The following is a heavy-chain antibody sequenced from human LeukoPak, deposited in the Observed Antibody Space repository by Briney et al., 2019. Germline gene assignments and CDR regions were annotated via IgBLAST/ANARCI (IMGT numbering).Heavy chain of an antibody. D-gene: IGHD2-2*01. CDR1: GYTFTSYY. CDR2: INPSGGST. V-gene: IGHV1-46*01. CDR3: ARESCSSTSCYPWYYYYGMDV. Sequence: ASVKVSCKASGYTFTSYYMHWVRQAPGQGLEWMGIINPSGGSTSYAQKFQGRVTMTRDTSTSTVYMELSSLRPEDTAVYYCARESCSSTSCYPWYYYYGMDVWGQGTTVTVSS. J-gene: IGHJ6*02.